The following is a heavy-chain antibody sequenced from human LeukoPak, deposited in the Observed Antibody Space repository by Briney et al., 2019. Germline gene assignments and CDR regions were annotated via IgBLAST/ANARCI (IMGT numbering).Heavy chain of an antibody. CDR2: IYHSGST. Sequence: SETLSLTCTVSGGSISNYWSWIRQPPGKGLEWIGYIYHSGSTYYNPSLKSRVTISVDRSKNQFSLKLCSVTAADTAVYYCARGGGPGAFDIWGQGTMVTVSS. CDR3: ARGGGPGAFDI. J-gene: IGHJ3*02. V-gene: IGHV4-59*12. CDR1: GGSISNY. D-gene: IGHD3-16*01.